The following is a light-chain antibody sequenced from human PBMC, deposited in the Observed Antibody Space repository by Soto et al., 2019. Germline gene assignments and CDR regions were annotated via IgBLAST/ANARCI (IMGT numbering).Light chain of an antibody. Sequence: QSVLTQALSASGSPGQSFTISCTGTTGDIGAFNYVSWYQQRPGKAPKLIIYEVTRRPSGVPDRIFASKYDTTASLTVSGLQAEDEADYYCSSFAGTNSFVFGTGTKVTVL. V-gene: IGLV2-8*01. CDR1: TGDIGAFNY. J-gene: IGLJ1*01. CDR2: EVT. CDR3: SSFAGTNSFV.